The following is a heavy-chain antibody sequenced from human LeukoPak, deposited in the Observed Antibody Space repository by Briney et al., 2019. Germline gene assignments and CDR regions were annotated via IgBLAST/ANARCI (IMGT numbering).Heavy chain of an antibody. D-gene: IGHD6-13*01. V-gene: IGHV3-21*01. CDR2: ISSSSSSYI. Sequence: GGSLRLSCAASGFTFSSYSMNWVRQAPGKGLEWFSSISSSSSSYIYYADSVKGRFTISRDNAKNSLYLQMNSLRAEDTAVYYCARVSGIAAAGTVYYGMDVWGQGTTVTVSS. CDR3: ARVSGIAAAGTVYYGMDV. J-gene: IGHJ6*02. CDR1: GFTFSSYS.